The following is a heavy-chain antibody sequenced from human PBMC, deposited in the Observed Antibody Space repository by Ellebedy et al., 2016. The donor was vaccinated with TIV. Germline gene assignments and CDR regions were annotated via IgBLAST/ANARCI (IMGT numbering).Heavy chain of an antibody. V-gene: IGHV1-18*04. J-gene: IGHJ4*02. CDR1: GYTFINYG. CDR3: ARYRLGEGSGYEFFDY. CDR2: INTYNGNR. Sequence: AASVKVSCKASGYTFINYGFIWVRQAPGQGLEWMGWINTYNGNRNYEQKLQGRPTMTTDTSTGTAYMELRSLRSDDTAVYYCARYRLGEGSGYEFFDYWGQGTLVTVSS. D-gene: IGHD5-12*01.